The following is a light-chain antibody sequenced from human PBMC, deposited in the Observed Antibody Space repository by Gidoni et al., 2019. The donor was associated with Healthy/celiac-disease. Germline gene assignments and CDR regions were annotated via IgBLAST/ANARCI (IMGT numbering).Light chain of an antibody. CDR3: QQHITSPAMYT. CDR1: QSVTSSY. CDR2: GAS. Sequence: EIVLTQSPGTLSLSPGERATLSCRASQSVTSSYLAWYQQKPGQAPRLLIYGASSRAAGIPDRFSGSGSGTDFTLTISRLEPEDFAVYYCQQHITSPAMYTFGQXTILEIK. V-gene: IGKV3-20*01. J-gene: IGKJ2*01.